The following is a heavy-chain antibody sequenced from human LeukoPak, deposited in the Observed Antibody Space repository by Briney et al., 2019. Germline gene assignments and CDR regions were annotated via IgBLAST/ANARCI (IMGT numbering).Heavy chain of an antibody. J-gene: IGHJ4*02. V-gene: IGHV3-33*01. CDR3: ARELFGSGSRPDY. CDR2: VWHDGSNR. Sequence: GGSLRLSCTAPGFTFSSYAIHWIRQAPGKGLEWVALVWHDGSNRYYADSVKGRFTISRDNSKNTVYLQMNSLRAEDTAVYYCARELFGSGSRPDYWGQGTLVTVSS. D-gene: IGHD3-10*01. CDR1: GFTFSSYA.